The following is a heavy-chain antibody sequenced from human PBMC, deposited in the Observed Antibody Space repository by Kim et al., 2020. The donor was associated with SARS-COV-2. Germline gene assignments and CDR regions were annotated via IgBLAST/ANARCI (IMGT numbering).Heavy chain of an antibody. J-gene: IGHJ6*02. CDR3: AGLSSGWYDYYYYGMDV. CDR1: GFTVSSNY. CDR2: IYSGGST. Sequence: GGSLRLSCAASGFTVSSNYMSWVRQAPGKGLDWVSVIYSGGSTYYADSVKGRFTISRDNSKNTLYLQMNSLRAEDTAVYYCAGLSSGWYDYYYYGMDVWGQGTTVTVSS. V-gene: IGHV3-53*01. D-gene: IGHD6-19*01.